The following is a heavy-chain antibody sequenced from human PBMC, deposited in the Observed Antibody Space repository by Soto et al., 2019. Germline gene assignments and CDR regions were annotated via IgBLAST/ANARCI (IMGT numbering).Heavy chain of an antibody. CDR3: ARAEGYCSSTSRYPTHYYYYYGMDV. V-gene: IGHV4-59*01. CDR2: IYYSGST. CDR1: GGSIISYY. Sequence: SETLSLTCTVSGGSIISYYWSWIRQPPGKGLEWIGYIYYSGSTNYNPSLKSRVTISVDTSKNQFSLKLSSVTAADTAVYYCARAEGYCSSTSRYPTHYYYYYGMDVWGQGTTVTVSS. J-gene: IGHJ6*02. D-gene: IGHD2-2*01.